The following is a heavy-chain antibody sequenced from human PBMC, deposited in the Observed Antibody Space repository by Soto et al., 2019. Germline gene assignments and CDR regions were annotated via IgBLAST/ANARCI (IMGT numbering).Heavy chain of an antibody. Sequence: GGSLRLSCAASGFTFSSYWMSWVRQAPGKGLEWVANIKQDGSEKYYVDSVKGRFTISRDNAKNSLYLQMNSLRAEDTAVYYCARDPGHGSVYFDYWGQGTLVTVSS. CDR3: ARDPGHGSVYFDY. D-gene: IGHD3-10*01. J-gene: IGHJ4*02. CDR2: IKQDGSEK. CDR1: GFTFSSYW. V-gene: IGHV3-7*01.